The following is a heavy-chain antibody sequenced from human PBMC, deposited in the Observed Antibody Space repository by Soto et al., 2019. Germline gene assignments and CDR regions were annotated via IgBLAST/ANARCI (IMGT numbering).Heavy chain of an antibody. J-gene: IGHJ4*02. CDR2: ITSSVGDT. Sequence: LRLSCAASGFSFSNYAMNWVRQAPGKGLEWVSAITSSVGDTYYADSVKGRFTISRDNSKNTLYLQMNSLRAEDTAVYYCAKDYYRRGDIVVVPAAFFDYWGQGTLVTVSS. CDR3: AKDYYRRGDIVVVPAAFFDY. V-gene: IGHV3-23*01. D-gene: IGHD2-2*01. CDR1: GFSFSNYA.